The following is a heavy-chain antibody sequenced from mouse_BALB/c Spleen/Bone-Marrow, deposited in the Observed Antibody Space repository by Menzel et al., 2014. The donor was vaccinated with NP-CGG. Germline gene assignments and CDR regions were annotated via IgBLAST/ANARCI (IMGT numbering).Heavy chain of an antibody. CDR1: GYAFXNYW. J-gene: IGHJ4*01. CDR2: IYPGSGNT. CDR3: ARPQFISGRYYAMDY. Sequence: VKLVESGAELVRPGTSVKISCKASGYAFXNYWLDWVKQSPGHGLEWIGDIYPGSGNTYFNEKFKGKATLTADKSSSTAYMQPSSLTSEDSAVYFCARPQFISGRYYAMDYWGQGTSVTVSS. V-gene: IGHV1-63*01. D-gene: IGHD1-2*01.